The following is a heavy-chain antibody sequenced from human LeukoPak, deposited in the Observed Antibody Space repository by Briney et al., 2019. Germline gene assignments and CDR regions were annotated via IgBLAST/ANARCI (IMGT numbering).Heavy chain of an antibody. J-gene: IGHJ4*02. Sequence: EASVKVSCKASGYTFTGYYIHWVRQAPGQGLEWMGWINPNSGGTNYAQKFQGRVTMTRDTSISTAYMELSRLRSDDTAVYYCARDGSGEGYFDYWGQGTPVTVSS. V-gene: IGHV1-2*02. CDR2: INPNSGGT. CDR3: ARDGSGEGYFDY. D-gene: IGHD6-19*01. CDR1: GYTFTGYY.